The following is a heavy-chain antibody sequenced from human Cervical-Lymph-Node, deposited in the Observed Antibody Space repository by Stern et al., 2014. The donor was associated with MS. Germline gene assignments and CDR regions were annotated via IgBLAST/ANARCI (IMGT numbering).Heavy chain of an antibody. J-gene: IGHJ4*02. D-gene: IGHD5-18*01. CDR3: ARGRGGRMVTYDY. Sequence: QVQLQESGPGLVKPSETLSLTCTVSNGSISTYYWSWIRQPAGKGLEWIGRIYTRGITNYNPSLKSRVAMSVDTSKNEFSLKLDSVTAADTAVYYCARGRGGRMVTYDYWGQGTLVTVSS. CDR2: IYTRGIT. V-gene: IGHV4-4*07. CDR1: NGSISTYY.